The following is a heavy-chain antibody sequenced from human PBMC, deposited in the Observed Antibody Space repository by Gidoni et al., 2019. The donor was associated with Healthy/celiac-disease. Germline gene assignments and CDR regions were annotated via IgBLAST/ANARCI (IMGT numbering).Heavy chain of an antibody. J-gene: IGHJ4*02. CDR2: IYHSGST. Sequence: QVQLQESCPGLVKPSETLSLPCSVSGYSISSGYYWGWIRQPPGKGLEWIGSIYHSGSTYYNPSLKSRVTISVDTSKNQFSLKLSSVTAADTAVYYWASHSSSTFDYWGQGTLVTVSS. CDR1: GYSISSGYY. D-gene: IGHD6-6*01. CDR3: ASHSSSTFDY. V-gene: IGHV4-38-2*01.